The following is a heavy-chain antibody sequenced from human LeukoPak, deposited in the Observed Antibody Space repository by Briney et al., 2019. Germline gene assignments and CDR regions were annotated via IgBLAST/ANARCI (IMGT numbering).Heavy chain of an antibody. D-gene: IGHD7-27*01. V-gene: IGHV1-46*01. J-gene: IGHJ4*02. Sequence: ASVKVSCKASGYTFTSYYMHWVRQVPGQGLEWMGIINPGRGNTNYAQNFHGRVTLTRDTSTSTIYMELSSLRCEDTAVYYCARDRDWGSSDPFDYWGQGNLVTVSS. CDR1: GYTFTSYY. CDR3: ARDRDWGSSDPFDY. CDR2: INPGRGNT.